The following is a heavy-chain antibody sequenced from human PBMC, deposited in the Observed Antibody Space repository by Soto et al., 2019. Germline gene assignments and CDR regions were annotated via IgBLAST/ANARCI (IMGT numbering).Heavy chain of an antibody. D-gene: IGHD3-22*01. J-gene: IGHJ4*02. CDR3: ARDRSSGYYLD. Sequence: PGGSLRLSCAASGFTFSSYSMNRVRQAPGKGLEWVSVIYSGGSTYYADSVKGRFTISRDNSKNTLYLQMNSLRAEDTAVYYCARDRSSGYYLDWGQGTLVPVSS. V-gene: IGHV3-66*01. CDR1: GFTFSSYS. CDR2: IYSGGST.